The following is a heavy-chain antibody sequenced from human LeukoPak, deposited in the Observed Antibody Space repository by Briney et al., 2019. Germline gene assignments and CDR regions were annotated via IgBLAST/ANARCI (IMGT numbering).Heavy chain of an antibody. CDR1: GYTFTGYY. CDR3: ARGIIASPFDY. Sequence: ASVKLSCKASGYTFTGYYMHWVRQATGQGLEWMGWMNPNSDNTGYAQKFQGRVTMTRNTSISTAYMELSSLRSEDTAVYYCARGIIASPFDYWGQGTLVTVSS. CDR2: MNPNSDNT. J-gene: IGHJ4*02. V-gene: IGHV1-8*02. D-gene: IGHD3-10*01.